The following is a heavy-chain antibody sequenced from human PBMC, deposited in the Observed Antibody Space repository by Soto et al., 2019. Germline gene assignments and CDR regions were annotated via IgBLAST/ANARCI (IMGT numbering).Heavy chain of an antibody. CDR3: AKNFRYFDY. J-gene: IGHJ4*02. Sequence: GGSLRLSCAASGFTFNSYAMNWVRQAPGKGLEWVSGISGSGGTTYYADSVKGRFTSSRDNSKNTLYLQMNSLRAEDTAVYYCAKNFRYFDYWGQGTLITVSS. CDR2: ISGSGGTT. V-gene: IGHV3-23*01. CDR1: GFTFNSYA.